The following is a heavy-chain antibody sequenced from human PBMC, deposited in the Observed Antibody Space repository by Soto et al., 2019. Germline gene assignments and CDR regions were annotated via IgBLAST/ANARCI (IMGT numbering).Heavy chain of an antibody. V-gene: IGHV4-59*01. D-gene: IGHD3-16*01. CDR2: IYYSGST. CDR3: AIVGGGAFDI. Sequence: SETLSLTCTVSGGSINLYYSSWIRQPPGKGLEWIGYIYYSGSTNYNPSLKSRVTISVDTSKNQFSLKLSSVTAADTAVYYCAIVGGGAFDIWGQGTTVTVSS. CDR1: GGSINLYY. J-gene: IGHJ3*02.